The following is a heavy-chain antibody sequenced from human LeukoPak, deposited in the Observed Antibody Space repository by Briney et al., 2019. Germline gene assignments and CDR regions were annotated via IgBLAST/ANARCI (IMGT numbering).Heavy chain of an antibody. CDR3: ATDGGPFDN. V-gene: IGHV3-48*01. Sequence: GGSLRLSCAASGFTFSSYSMNWVRQAPGKGLEWVSYISSSSTIYYADSVKGRFTISRDNAKNSLYLQMNSLRAEDTAVYYCATDGGPFDNWGQGILVTVSS. CDR1: GFTFSSYS. J-gene: IGHJ4*02. CDR2: ISSSSTI. D-gene: IGHD3-10*01.